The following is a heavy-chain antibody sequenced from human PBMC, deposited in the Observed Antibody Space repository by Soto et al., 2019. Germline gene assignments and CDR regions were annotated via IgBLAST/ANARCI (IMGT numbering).Heavy chain of an antibody. CDR1: GGSFSGYY. D-gene: IGHD3-16*02. CDR3: ARGYYDYMWGSYRYPYFDY. J-gene: IGHJ4*02. Sequence: QVQLQQWGAGLLKPSETLSLTCAVYGGSFSGYYWSWIRQPPGKGLEWIGEINHSGSTNYNPSLKSRVTISVDTSKNQFSLKLSSVTAADTAVYYCARGYYDYMWGSYRYPYFDYWGQGTLVTVSS. V-gene: IGHV4-34*01. CDR2: INHSGST.